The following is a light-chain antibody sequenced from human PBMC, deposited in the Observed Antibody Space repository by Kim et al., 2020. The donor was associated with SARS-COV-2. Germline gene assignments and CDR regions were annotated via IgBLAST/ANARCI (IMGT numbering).Light chain of an antibody. CDR3: QCRSDWRFT. Sequence: EIVLTQSPATLSLSPGERATLSCRASQSVSNRLAWYQQKPGQAPRLLIYDASNRATGIPARFSGRGSGTDFTLTISSLGPEDFAVYYCQCRSDWRFTFGPGTKVDIK. V-gene: IGKV3-11*01. CDR1: QSVSNR. CDR2: DAS. J-gene: IGKJ3*01.